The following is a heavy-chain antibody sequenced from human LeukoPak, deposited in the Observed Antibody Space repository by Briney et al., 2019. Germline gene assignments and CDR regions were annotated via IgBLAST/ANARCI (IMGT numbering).Heavy chain of an antibody. J-gene: IGHJ4*02. D-gene: IGHD3-22*01. V-gene: IGHV1-8*01. CDR2: MNPNSGNT. CDR1: GYTFTSYD. CDR3: ARGALDRPTGDY. Sequence: VASVKVSCKASGYTFTSYDINWVRQATGQGLEWMGWMNPNSGNTGYAQKFQGRVTMTRNTSISTAYMELSSLRSEDTAVYCCARGALDRPTGDYWGQGTLVTVSS.